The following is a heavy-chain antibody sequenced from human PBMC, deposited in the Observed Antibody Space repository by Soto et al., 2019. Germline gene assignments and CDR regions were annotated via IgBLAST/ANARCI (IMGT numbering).Heavy chain of an antibody. D-gene: IGHD3-10*01. V-gene: IGHV4-39*01. CDR3: ARHNYGSGSTYFDY. CDR2: VYYMGAT. Sequence: SETLSLTCTVSGGSISSSRYYWGWIRQPPGKGLEWVGSVYYMGATYYNPSLRSRVTISVDMSKNQFSLKLNSMTAADTAVYYCARHNYGSGSTYFDYWGQGTLVTVSS. CDR1: GGSISSSRYY. J-gene: IGHJ4*02.